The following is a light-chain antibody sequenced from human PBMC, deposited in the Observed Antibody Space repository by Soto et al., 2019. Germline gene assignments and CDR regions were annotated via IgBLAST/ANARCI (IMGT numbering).Light chain of an antibody. CDR3: QQYGSSPSIT. Sequence: EIVLTQSPGTLSLSPGERATLSCRASQSVSSSYLAWYQQKPGQAPRLLIYGPSSRATGIPDRFSGSGSGTDFTLTISRLEHDDFAVYYCQQYGSSPSITFGQGTRLEIK. CDR1: QSVSSSY. V-gene: IGKV3-20*01. J-gene: IGKJ5*01. CDR2: GPS.